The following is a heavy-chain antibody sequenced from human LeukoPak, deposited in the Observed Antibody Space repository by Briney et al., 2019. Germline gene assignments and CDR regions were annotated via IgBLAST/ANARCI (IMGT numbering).Heavy chain of an antibody. D-gene: IGHD6-19*01. J-gene: IGHJ4*02. Sequence: PGGSLRLSCAASGFIFSNYAMSWVRQSPGKGLEWVSGINSSGDSRFYADSVKGRFTISRDNSKNTLYLQMNSLRAEDTAVYYCARGWYNFDYWGQGTRVTISS. CDR3: ARGWYNFDY. V-gene: IGHV3-23*01. CDR2: INSSGDSR. CDR1: GFIFSNYA.